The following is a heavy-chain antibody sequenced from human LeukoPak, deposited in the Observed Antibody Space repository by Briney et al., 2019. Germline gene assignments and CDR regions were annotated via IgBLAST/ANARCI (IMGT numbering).Heavy chain of an antibody. CDR3: ARGVVVTAAIYFDY. CDR2: IYYSEST. Sequence: PSETLSLTCSVSGGSISRSSHYWGWIRQPPGKGLEWIGSIYYSESTYYNPSLKSRVTISLDTSKNQFSLKLSSVTAADTAVYYCARGVVVTAAIYFDYWGQGTLVTVSS. CDR1: GGSISRSSHY. V-gene: IGHV4-39*07. J-gene: IGHJ4*02. D-gene: IGHD2-21*02.